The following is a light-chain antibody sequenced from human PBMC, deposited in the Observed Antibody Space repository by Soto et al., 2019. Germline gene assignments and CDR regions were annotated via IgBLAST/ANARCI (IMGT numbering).Light chain of an antibody. Sequence: EIVMTQSPATLSVSPGERATLSCRASQSVSSNLTWYQQKPGQAPRLLIYGASTRATGIPARFSSSGSGTEFTLTISSLQSEDFAVYYCQQYNNWPYTFGQGTKLEIK. J-gene: IGKJ2*01. V-gene: IGKV3-15*01. CDR2: GAS. CDR1: QSVSSN. CDR3: QQYNNWPYT.